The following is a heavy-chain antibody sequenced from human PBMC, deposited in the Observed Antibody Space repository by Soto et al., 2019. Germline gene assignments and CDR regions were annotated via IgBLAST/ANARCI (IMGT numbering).Heavy chain of an antibody. V-gene: IGHV4-30-4*01. CDR2: IYYSGST. CDR1: GGSISSGDYY. D-gene: IGHD3-3*02. CDR3: ARGCVIPFLLDY. Sequence: SETLSLTCTVSGGSISSGDYYWSWIRQPPGKGLEWIGYIYYSGSTYYNPSLKSRVTISVDTSKNQFSLKLSSVTAADTAVYYCARGCVIPFLLDYWGQGTLVTVSS. J-gene: IGHJ4*02.